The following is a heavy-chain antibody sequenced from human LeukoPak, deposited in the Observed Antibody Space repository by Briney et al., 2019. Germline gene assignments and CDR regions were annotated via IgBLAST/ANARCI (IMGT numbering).Heavy chain of an antibody. CDR3: ARTPPKWGADY. CDR2: MSPRSGST. CDR1: GYSFTSYD. V-gene: IGHV1-8*01. D-gene: IGHD7-27*01. Sequence: ASVKVSCKASGYSFTSYDINWVRQAPGQGPEWMGWMSPRSGSTGYAQKFQGRVAMTSDTSISTAYMELSRLTSDDTAVYYCARTPPKWGADYWGQGTLVTVSS. J-gene: IGHJ4*02.